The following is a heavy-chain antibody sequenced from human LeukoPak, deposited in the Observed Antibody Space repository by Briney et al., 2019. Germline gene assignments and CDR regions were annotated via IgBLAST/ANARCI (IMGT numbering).Heavy chain of an antibody. J-gene: IGHJ4*02. CDR3: AKDLTQYGYSTDY. V-gene: IGHV3-30*18. Sequence: GGSLRLSCAASGFTFSSYGMHWVRQAPGKGLEWVAVISFDATNKYYADSVKGRFTISRDNSKNTLYLQMNSLRAEDTAIYYCAKDLTQYGYSTDYWGQGTLVTVSS. CDR2: ISFDATNK. CDR1: GFTFSSYG. D-gene: IGHD5-18*01.